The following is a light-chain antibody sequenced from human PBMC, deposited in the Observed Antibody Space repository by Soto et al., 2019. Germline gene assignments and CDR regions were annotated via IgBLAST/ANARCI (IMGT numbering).Light chain of an antibody. CDR2: AAF. Sequence: IQLTQSPSSLSASVGDRVTITCRASQGISSYLAWYQQKSGRAPKLLIYAAFTLQSGVPSRFSGSESGSDFTLTISSLQPEDFATYYCQQLKSYPLTFGGGTKVEIK. CDR3: QQLKSYPLT. V-gene: IGKV1-9*01. J-gene: IGKJ4*01. CDR1: QGISSY.